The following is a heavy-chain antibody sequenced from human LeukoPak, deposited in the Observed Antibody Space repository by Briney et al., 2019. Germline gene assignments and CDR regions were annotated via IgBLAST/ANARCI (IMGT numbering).Heavy chain of an antibody. CDR2: IKKDGSEK. CDR1: GFTFSSYS. V-gene: IGHV3-7*01. CDR3: ARDPATTVTTYAY. J-gene: IGHJ4*02. Sequence: PGGSLRLSCAASGFTFSSYSMNWVRQAPGKGLEWVANIKKDGSEKYYVDSVKGRFTISRDNAENSLYLQMNSLRAEDTAVYYCARDPATTVTTYAYWGQGTLVTVSS. D-gene: IGHD4-17*01.